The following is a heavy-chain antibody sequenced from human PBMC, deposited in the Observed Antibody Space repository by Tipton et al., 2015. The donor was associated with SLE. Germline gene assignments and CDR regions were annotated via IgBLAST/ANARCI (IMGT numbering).Heavy chain of an antibody. CDR2: INHIGST. V-gene: IGHV4-34*01. D-gene: IGHD6-19*01. Sequence: TLSLTCAVYGGSFSGYYWSWVRQPPGKGLEWIGEINHIGSTNYNPSLKSRVTVSVDTSKNQFSLKLSSVTAADTAVYYCASTDSSGLDYWGQGTLVTVSS. CDR3: ASTDSSGLDY. J-gene: IGHJ4*02. CDR1: GGSFSGYY.